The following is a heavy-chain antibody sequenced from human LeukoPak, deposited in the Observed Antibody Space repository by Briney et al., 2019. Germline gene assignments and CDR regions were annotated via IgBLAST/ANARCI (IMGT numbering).Heavy chain of an antibody. V-gene: IGHV3-74*03. CDR1: GFTFSSYW. CDR2: INSDGSSI. D-gene: IGHD5-12*01. J-gene: IGHJ4*02. CDR3: AREGRDSGYDFDC. Sequence: GGSLRLSCAASGFTFSSYWMHWVRQAPGKGLVWVSRINSDGSSITYADSVKGRFTISRDNAKNTLYLQMNSLRVEDTAVYYCAREGRDSGYDFDCWGQGTLVTVSS.